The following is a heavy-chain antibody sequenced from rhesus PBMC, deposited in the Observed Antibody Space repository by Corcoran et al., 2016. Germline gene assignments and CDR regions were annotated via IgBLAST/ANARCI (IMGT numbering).Heavy chain of an antibody. CDR2: ISEIVVTI. CDR3: TRDGAAARFDY. J-gene: IGHJ4*01. V-gene: IGHV3-100*02. CDR1: GFTFSSYE. D-gene: IGHD6-25*01. Sequence: DVQLVESGGGLVKPGGSLRLSCVASGFTFSSYEMHWVRQAPGKGLEWVSVISEIVVTIYTADSVKCRFTISRDNAKNSLVLQMNSLRAEDTAVYYCTRDGAAARFDYWGQGVLVTVSS.